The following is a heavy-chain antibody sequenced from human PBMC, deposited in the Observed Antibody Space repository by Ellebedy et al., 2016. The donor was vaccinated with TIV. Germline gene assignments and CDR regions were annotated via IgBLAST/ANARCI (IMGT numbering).Heavy chain of an antibody. J-gene: IGHJ3*02. CDR3: ASSDWLSPKVGAFDI. V-gene: IGHV3-7*01. CDR1: GFTFSSYW. D-gene: IGHD3-9*01. Sequence: GGSLRLSCAASGFTFSSYWMSWVRQAPGKGLEWVANIKQDGSEKYYVDSVKGRFAISRDNAKNSLYLQMNSLRAEDTAVYYCASSDWLSPKVGAFDIWGQGTMVTVSS. CDR2: IKQDGSEK.